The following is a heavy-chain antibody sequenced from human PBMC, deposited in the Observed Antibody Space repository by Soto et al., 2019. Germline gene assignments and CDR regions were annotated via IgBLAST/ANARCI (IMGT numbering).Heavy chain of an antibody. D-gene: IGHD3-16*02. Sequence: QVQLVQSGAEEKKPGASVKVFCKASGYTFTNYAMHWVRQAPGQRLEWMGWINAGNGNTKYFQNFQGRVTITRDTSASTAYMEMSSLRSEDTAVYYCARSAIRPSGGHIGPFDYWGQGTLVTVSS. CDR1: GYTFTNYA. V-gene: IGHV1-3*05. CDR3: ARSAIRPSGGHIGPFDY. CDR2: INAGNGNT. J-gene: IGHJ4*02.